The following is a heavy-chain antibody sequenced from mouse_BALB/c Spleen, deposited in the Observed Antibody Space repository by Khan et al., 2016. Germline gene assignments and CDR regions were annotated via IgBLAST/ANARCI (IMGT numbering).Heavy chain of an antibody. V-gene: IGHV4-1*02. J-gene: IGHJ2*01. CDR2: INPDSRTI. CDR1: GFDFSRYW. CDR3: APNRDVGY. D-gene: IGHD4-1*01. Sequence: EVKLLESGGGLVQPGGSLKLSCAASGFDFSRYWMSWVRQAPGKGLEWIGEINPDSRTINYTPSLKDKFLIPRDNAKNTLYLKMRIVRSEDTALYYCAPNRDVGYWGQGTTLTVSS.